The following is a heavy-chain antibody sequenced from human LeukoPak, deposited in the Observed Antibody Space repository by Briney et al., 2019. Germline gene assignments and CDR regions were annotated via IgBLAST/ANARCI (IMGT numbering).Heavy chain of an antibody. CDR1: GFTFSSYA. CDR2: ISGSGGST. D-gene: IGHD6-19*01. V-gene: IGHV3-23*01. J-gene: IGHJ4*02. CDR3: AKDRTAGTQSSCDY. Sequence: GASLRLSCAASGFTFSSYAMSWVRQAPGKGLEWVSAISGSGGSTYYADSVKGRFTISRDNSKNTLYLQMNSLRAEDTAVYYCAKDRTAGTQSSCDYWGQGTLVTVSS.